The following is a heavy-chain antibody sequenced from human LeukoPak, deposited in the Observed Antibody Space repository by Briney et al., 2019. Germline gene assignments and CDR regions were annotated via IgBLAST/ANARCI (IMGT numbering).Heavy chain of an antibody. CDR1: GFILSDYN. CDR3: VRIPF. Sequence: PGGSLRLSCAASGFILSDYNMNWVRQVPGKGLVWVSRINSDGTATTYADSVKGRFTISRDNAKNTVYLQMNSLRAEDTAVYYCVRIPFWGQGTLVTVSS. V-gene: IGHV3-74*01. J-gene: IGHJ4*02. CDR2: INSDGTAT. D-gene: IGHD2-21*01.